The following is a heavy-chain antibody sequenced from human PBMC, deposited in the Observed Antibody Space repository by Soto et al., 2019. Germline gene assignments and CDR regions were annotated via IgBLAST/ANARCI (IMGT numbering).Heavy chain of an antibody. Sequence: GGSLRLSCAASGFTFSTHDMHWVRQATGKGLEWVSAIGTAGDTYYPDSVKGRFAISRENAKNSLYLQVNSLRVGDTAVYYCSRGPWPRGDSSGFYYYFDYWGQGTLVTVSS. V-gene: IGHV3-13*04. J-gene: IGHJ4*02. CDR2: IGTAGDT. D-gene: IGHD3-22*01. CDR3: SRGPWPRGDSSGFYYYFDY. CDR1: GFTFSTHD.